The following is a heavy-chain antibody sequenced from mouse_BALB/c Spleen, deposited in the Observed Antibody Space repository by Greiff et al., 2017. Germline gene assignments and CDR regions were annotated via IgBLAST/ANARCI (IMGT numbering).Heavy chain of an antibody. CDR2: IDPETGGT. CDR3: TTNWFAY. CDR1: GYTFTDYE. Sequence: VQLVESGAELVRPGASVTLSCKASGYTFTDYEMHWVKQTPVHGLEWIGAIDPETGGTAYNQKFKGKATLTADKSSSTAYMELRSLTSEDSAVYYCTTNWFAYWGQGTLVTVSA. J-gene: IGHJ3*01. V-gene: IGHV1-15*01.